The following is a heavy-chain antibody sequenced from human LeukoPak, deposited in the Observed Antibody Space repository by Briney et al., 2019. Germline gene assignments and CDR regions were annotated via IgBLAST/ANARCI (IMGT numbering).Heavy chain of an antibody. D-gene: IGHD6-19*01. J-gene: IGHJ4*02. CDR2: IYYSGST. V-gene: IGHV4-31*03. CDR3: ARSAAGLLRFFDY. Sequence: SETLSLTCTVSGDSISRGGYYWSWIRQHPGKGLEWIGYIYYSGSTYYTPSLKSRVTISLDTSKNQTSLELSSVTAADTAVYYCARSAAGLLRFFDYWVQGTVVSVSS. CDR1: GDSISRGGYY.